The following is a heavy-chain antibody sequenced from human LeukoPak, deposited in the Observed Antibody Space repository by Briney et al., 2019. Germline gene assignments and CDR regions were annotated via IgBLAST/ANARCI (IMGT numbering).Heavy chain of an antibody. D-gene: IGHD6-13*01. V-gene: IGHV3-30*02. Sequence: GGSLRLSWAASGFSLRSYGMHWVRQAPGKGLEWVAFIRYDANIEYYADSVKGRFTISRDNSKNTLFLQMNSLRAVDTAVYYCAKGGSSSWDFFDYWGQGTLVTVSS. CDR2: IRYDANIE. CDR3: AKGGSSSWDFFDY. J-gene: IGHJ4*02. CDR1: GFSLRSYG.